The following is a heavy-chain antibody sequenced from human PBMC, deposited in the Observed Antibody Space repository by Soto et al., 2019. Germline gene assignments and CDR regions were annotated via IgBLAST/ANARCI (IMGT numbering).Heavy chain of an antibody. J-gene: IGHJ6*02. CDR3: AKSVRFLEWHYYYGMDV. D-gene: IGHD3-3*01. Sequence: EVQLLESGGGLVQPGGSLRLSCAASGFTFSSYAMSWVRQAPGKGLEWVSSISGSGDSTSYADSVKGRFTISRDNPKNTLYLQMNSLRAEDTALYYCAKSVRFLEWHYYYGMDVWGQGTTVTVSS. CDR1: GFTFSSYA. V-gene: IGHV3-23*01. CDR2: ISGSGDST.